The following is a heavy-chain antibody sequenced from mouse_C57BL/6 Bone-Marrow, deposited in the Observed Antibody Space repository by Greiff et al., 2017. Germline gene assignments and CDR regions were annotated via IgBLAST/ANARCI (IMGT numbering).Heavy chain of an antibody. Sequence: EVKLMESGAELVKPGASVKLSCTASGFNIKDYYMHWVKQRTEQGLEWIGRIDPEDGETKYAPKFQGKATITADTSSNTAYLQLSSLTSEDTAVYYCAVLYDGYYPYAMDYWGQGTSVTVSS. J-gene: IGHJ4*01. D-gene: IGHD2-3*01. CDR3: AVLYDGYYPYAMDY. CDR2: IDPEDGET. CDR1: GFNIKDYY. V-gene: IGHV14-2*01.